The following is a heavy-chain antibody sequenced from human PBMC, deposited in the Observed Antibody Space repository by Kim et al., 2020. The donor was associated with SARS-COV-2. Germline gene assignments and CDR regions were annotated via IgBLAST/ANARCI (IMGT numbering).Heavy chain of an antibody. V-gene: IGHV1-2*06. D-gene: IGHD5-12*01. Sequence: ASVKVSCKASGYTFTGYYMHWVRQAPGQGLEWMGRINPNSGGTNYAQKFQGRVTRTRDTSISTAYMELSRMRSDDTAVYYCARDGYDEQYGMDVWGQGTPVTVSS. J-gene: IGHJ6*02. CDR2: INPNSGGT. CDR1: GYTFTGYY. CDR3: ARDGYDEQYGMDV.